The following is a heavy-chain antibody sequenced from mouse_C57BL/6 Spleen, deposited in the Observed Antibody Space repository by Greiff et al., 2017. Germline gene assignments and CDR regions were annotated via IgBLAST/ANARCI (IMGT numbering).Heavy chain of an antibody. CDR2: ISSGSSTI. CDR3: APSRAMDY. D-gene: IGHD3-3*01. V-gene: IGHV5-17*01. Sequence: EVKLMESGGGLVKPGGSLKLSCAASGFTFSDYGMHWVRQAPEKGLEWVAYISSGSSTIYYADTVKGRFTISRDTAKNTLFLQMTSLRSEDTAMYYCAPSRAMDYWGQGTSVTVSS. J-gene: IGHJ4*01. CDR1: GFTFSDYG.